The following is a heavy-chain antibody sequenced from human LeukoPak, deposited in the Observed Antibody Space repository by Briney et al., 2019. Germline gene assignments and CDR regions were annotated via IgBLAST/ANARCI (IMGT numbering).Heavy chain of an antibody. J-gene: IGHJ6*02. CDR3: ARVLGVVITQYYYYYYGMDV. Sequence: SETLSLTCAVYGGSFSGYYWSWIRQPPGKGLEWIGEINHSGSTNYNPSLKSRVTISVDTSRNQFSLKLSSVTAADTAVYYCARVLGVVITQYYYYYYGMDVWGQGTTVTVSS. CDR2: INHSGST. D-gene: IGHD3-3*01. CDR1: GGSFSGYY. V-gene: IGHV4-34*01.